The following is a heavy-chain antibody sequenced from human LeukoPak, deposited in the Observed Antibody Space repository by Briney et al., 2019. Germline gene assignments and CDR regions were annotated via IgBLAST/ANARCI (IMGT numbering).Heavy chain of an antibody. CDR3: ARGPNDILTGYYRTFFDY. CDR2: IYHSGAT. V-gene: IGHV4-30-2*01. J-gene: IGHJ4*02. CDR1: GGSISSGGYS. D-gene: IGHD3-9*01. Sequence: SSETLSLTCVVSGGSISSGGYSWSWIRQPPGRGLEFIGYIYHSGATYNNPSLKSRVTISVDRPKDQFSLKLTSVTAADTAVYYCARGPNDILTGYYRTFFDYWGQGALVTVSS.